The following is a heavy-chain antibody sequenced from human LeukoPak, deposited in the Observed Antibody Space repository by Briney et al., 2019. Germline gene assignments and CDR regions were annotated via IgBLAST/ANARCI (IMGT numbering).Heavy chain of an antibody. CDR2: IYYSGST. CDR1: GGSISNSSYY. V-gene: IGHV4-39*01. D-gene: IGHD6-19*01. J-gene: IGHJ5*02. Sequence: PSETLSLTCTVSGGSISNSSYYWGCIRQSPGKGLEWIGSIYYSGSTYYNPSLKSRVTISVDTSKDQFSLKLSSVTAADTAVYYCARPMYSSGWYNWFDPWGQGTLVTVSS. CDR3: ARPMYSSGWYNWFDP.